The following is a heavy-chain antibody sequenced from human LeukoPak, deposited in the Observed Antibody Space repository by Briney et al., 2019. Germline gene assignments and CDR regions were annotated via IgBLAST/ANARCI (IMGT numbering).Heavy chain of an antibody. J-gene: IGHJ4*02. V-gene: IGHV4-4*02. CDR2: VNLQGST. CDR1: GGSITSTNY. Sequence: SETLSLTCGVSGGSITSTNYWTWVRQPPGKGLEWIGEVNLQGSTNYNPSLMGRVAISVDVSENHVSLQLTSVTAADTAVYYCAREGGPYRPLDYSGQGTLVTVSS. CDR3: AREGGPYRPLDY.